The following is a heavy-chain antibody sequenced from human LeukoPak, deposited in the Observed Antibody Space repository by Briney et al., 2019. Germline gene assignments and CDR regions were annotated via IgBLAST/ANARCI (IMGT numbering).Heavy chain of an antibody. D-gene: IGHD3-3*01. J-gene: IGHJ5*02. Sequence: PSETLSLTCAVYGGSLSGYYWSWIRQAPGKGLEWIGEMNHSGSTNYSPSLKSRVTISVDMSKNQLSLKLNSVSAADTAVCYCARGQITILGVVTRNWLDPWGQGTLVAVSS. CDR1: GGSLSGYY. V-gene: IGHV4-34*01. CDR3: ARGQITILGVVTRNWLDP. CDR2: MNHSGST.